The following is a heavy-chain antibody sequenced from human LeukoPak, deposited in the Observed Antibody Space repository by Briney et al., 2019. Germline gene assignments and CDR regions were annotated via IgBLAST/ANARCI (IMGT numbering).Heavy chain of an antibody. Sequence: GASVKVSCKASGYTFTSYYMHWVRQAPGQGLEWMGIINPSGGSTSYAQKFQGRVTMTRDMSTSTVYMELSRLRSEDTAVYYCARDRTHYYESSGYYSRWEYWGQGTLITVSS. CDR3: ARDRTHYYESSGYYSRWEY. J-gene: IGHJ4*02. CDR1: GYTFTSYY. V-gene: IGHV1-46*01. D-gene: IGHD3-22*01. CDR2: INPSGGST.